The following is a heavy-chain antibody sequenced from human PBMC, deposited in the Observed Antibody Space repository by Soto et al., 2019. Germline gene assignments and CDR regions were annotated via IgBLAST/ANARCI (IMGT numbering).Heavy chain of an antibody. Sequence: GGSLRLSCAASGFTFSSYGMHWVRQAPGKGLEWVAVISYDGSNKYYADSVKGRFTISRDNSKNTLYLQMNSLRAEDTAVYYCAKGGRFIFDPWGQGTLVTVSS. CDR3: AKGGRFIFDP. V-gene: IGHV3-30*18. CDR2: ISYDGSNK. D-gene: IGHD1-26*01. CDR1: GFTFSSYG. J-gene: IGHJ5*02.